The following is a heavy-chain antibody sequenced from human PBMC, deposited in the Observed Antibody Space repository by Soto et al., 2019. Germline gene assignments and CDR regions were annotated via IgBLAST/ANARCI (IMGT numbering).Heavy chain of an antibody. CDR1: GGSISSSSW. J-gene: IGHJ4*01. V-gene: IGHV4-4*02. CDR2: IYGSGST. Sequence: PSETLSLTCAVSGGSISSSSWWRRVRQPPGKGLEWIGEIYGSGSTNYNPSLKSRVTMSLDKSKNQFSLKLGSVTATDTAVFYCATGGAVVRGVITKPFDYWGHGTLVTVSS. D-gene: IGHD3-10*01. CDR3: ATGGAVVRGVITKPFDY.